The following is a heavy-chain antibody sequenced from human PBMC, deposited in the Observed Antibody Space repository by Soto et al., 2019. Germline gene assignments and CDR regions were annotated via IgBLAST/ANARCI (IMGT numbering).Heavy chain of an antibody. CDR1: GYSFTSYW. V-gene: IGHV5-10-1*01. CDR2: IDTSDSYT. J-gene: IGHJ6*02. Sequence: GESLKISCKGSGYSFTSYWISWVRQMPGKGLEWMGRIDTSDSYTNYSPSFQGHVTISADKSISTANLQWSSLKASDNAMYYCARPYSSSSKNYYGMDVWGQGTTVTVSS. D-gene: IGHD6-6*01. CDR3: ARPYSSSSKNYYGMDV.